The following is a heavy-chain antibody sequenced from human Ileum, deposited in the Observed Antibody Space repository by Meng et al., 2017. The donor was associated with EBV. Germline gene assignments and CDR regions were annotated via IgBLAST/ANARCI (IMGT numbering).Heavy chain of an antibody. CDR3: SNLPYTY. Sequence: EVTRLGSGGGLVQPGGSLRLSCAASGFNFNIYAINWVRQAPGRGLEWVSGITASGGTSYYADSVKGRFSISRDNSANTVYLQMNSLRAEDTAVYFCSNLPYTYWGQGTLVTVSS. CDR1: GFNFNIYA. D-gene: IGHD2-2*01. CDR2: ITASGGTS. V-gene: IGHV3-23*01. J-gene: IGHJ4*02.